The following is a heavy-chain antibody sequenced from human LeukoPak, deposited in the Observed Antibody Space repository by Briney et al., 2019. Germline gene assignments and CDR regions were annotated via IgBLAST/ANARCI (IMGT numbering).Heavy chain of an antibody. J-gene: IGHJ6*02. CDR3: ARYDFWSGYDPHGMDV. V-gene: IGHV4-39*01. CDR2: IYYSGST. Sequence: PSETLSLTCTVSGGSISSSSYYWGWIRQPPGQGLEWIGSIYYSGSTYYNPSLKSRVTISVDTSKNQFSLKLSSVTAADTAVYYCARYDFWSGYDPHGMDVWGQGTTVTVSS. CDR1: GGSISSSSYY. D-gene: IGHD3-3*01.